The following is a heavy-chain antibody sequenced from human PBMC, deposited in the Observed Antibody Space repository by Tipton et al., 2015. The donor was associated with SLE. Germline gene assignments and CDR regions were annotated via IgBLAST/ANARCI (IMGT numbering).Heavy chain of an antibody. J-gene: IGHJ4*02. D-gene: IGHD1-26*01. CDR2: IYNTGNT. V-gene: IGHV4-31*03. CDR3: ARLEWELIDY. CDR1: GASISSDVYY. Sequence: TLSLTCSVSGASISSDVYYWSWIRQLPGKGLEWIGYIYNTGNTYYNPSLKSRVTISVDTSKNQFSLKVRSVTAADTAVYYCARLEWELIDYWGQGTLVTVSS.